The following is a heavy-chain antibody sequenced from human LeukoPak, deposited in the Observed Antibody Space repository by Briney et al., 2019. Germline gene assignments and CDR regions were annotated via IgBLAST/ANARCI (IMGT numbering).Heavy chain of an antibody. V-gene: IGHV3-23*01. CDR3: ARDYDILTGYFRGGFDY. J-gene: IGHJ4*02. D-gene: IGHD3-9*01. Sequence: GGSLRLPRAASGFTFSTYAMSWVRQAPGKGLEWVSVISGSASTTNYADSVKGRFTISRDNAKKSLYLQMNSLRAEDTAVYYCARDYDILTGYFRGGFDYWGQGTLVTVSS. CDR1: GFTFSTYA. CDR2: ISGSASTT.